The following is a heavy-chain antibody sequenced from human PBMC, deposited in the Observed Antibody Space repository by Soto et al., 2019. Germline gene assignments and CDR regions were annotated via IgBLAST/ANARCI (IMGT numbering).Heavy chain of an antibody. J-gene: IGHJ6*02. Sequence: QVQLQESGPGLVKPSGTLSLTCAVSGGSISSSNWWSWVRQPPGKGLEWIGEIYHSGSTNCNPSLYSRGTISVDKYKSQFSLKLSSVTAADTAVDYCARVSGSYYYGMDVWGQGTTVTVSS. CDR1: GGSISSSNW. CDR3: ARVSGSYYYGMDV. V-gene: IGHV4-4*02. D-gene: IGHD1-26*01. CDR2: IYHSGST.